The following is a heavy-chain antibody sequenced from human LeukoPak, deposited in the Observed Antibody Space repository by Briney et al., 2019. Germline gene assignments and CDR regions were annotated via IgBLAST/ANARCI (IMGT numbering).Heavy chain of an antibody. CDR1: GFTFSSYG. D-gene: IGHD2-2*02. CDR2: IRYDGSNK. J-gene: IGHJ3*02. V-gene: IGHV3-30*02. Sequence: GGSLRLSCAASGFTFSSYGMHWVRQAPGKGLEWVAFIRYDGSNKYYADSVKGRLTISRDNSKNTLYLQMNSLRAEDTAVYYCAKSGRGIVVVPAAIRAFDIWGQGTMVTVSS. CDR3: AKSGRGIVVVPAAIRAFDI.